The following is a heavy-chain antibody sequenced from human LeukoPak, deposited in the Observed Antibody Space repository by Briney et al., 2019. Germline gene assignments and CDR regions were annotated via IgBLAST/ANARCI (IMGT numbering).Heavy chain of an antibody. CDR3: ARAVGGYHFQH. Sequence: ASVKVSCKASGYTSTSYYMHWVRQAPGQGLEWMGIINPSGGSTSYAQKFQGRVTMTRDTSTSTVYMELSSLRSEDTAVYYCARAVGGYHFQHWGQGTLVTVSS. CDR1: GYTSTSYY. V-gene: IGHV1-46*01. D-gene: IGHD1-26*01. J-gene: IGHJ1*01. CDR2: INPSGGST.